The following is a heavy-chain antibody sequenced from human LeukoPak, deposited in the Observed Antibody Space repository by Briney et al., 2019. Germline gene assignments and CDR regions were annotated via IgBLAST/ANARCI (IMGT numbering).Heavy chain of an antibody. Sequence: SETLSLTCTVSGGSISSYYWSWIRQPPGKGLEWIGYIYYSGSTNYNLSLKSRVTISVDTSKNQFSLKLSSVTAADTAVYYCARLEGNWFDPWGQGTLVTVSS. J-gene: IGHJ5*02. CDR1: GGSISSYY. V-gene: IGHV4-59*08. CDR3: ARLEGNWFDP. CDR2: IYYSGST.